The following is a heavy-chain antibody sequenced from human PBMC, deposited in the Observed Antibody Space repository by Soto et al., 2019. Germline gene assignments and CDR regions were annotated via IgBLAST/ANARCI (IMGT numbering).Heavy chain of an antibody. D-gene: IGHD3-22*01. Sequence: GGSLRLSCDASGFTFNNYGMHWVRQAPGKGLEWVAAISHDGTNKNYGDSVKGRFTISRDNSKKTLYLQMNSLRPEDTALYYCAKDEYYYSRSGYYIFDSWGQGTLVTVSS. CDR1: GFTFNNYG. V-gene: IGHV3-30*18. CDR3: AKDEYYYSRSGYYIFDS. J-gene: IGHJ4*02. CDR2: ISHDGTNK.